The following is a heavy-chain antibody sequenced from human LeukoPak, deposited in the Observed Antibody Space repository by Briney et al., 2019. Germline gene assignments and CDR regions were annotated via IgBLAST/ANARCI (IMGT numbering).Heavy chain of an antibody. CDR3: AKGPGSGWYKLYYFDY. CDR1: GFTFSSYW. J-gene: IGHJ4*02. V-gene: IGHV3-74*01. Sequence: PGGSLRLSCAASGFTFSSYWMHWVRQAPGKGLVWVSRINSDGSSTSYADSVKGQFTISRDNSKNTLYLQMNSLRAEDTAVYYCAKGPGSGWYKLYYFDYWGQGTLVTVSS. D-gene: IGHD6-19*01. CDR2: INSDGSST.